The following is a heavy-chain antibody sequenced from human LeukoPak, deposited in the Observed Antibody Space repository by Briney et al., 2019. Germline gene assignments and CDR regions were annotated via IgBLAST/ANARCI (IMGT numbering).Heavy chain of an antibody. CDR3: ARRRVLANDFWSGSTNGDFDY. D-gene: IGHD3-3*01. V-gene: IGHV3-48*01. J-gene: IGHJ4*02. CDR1: GFTFSTSA. Sequence: GGSLRLSCAASGFTFSTSAMNWVRQAPGKGLEWISYISSGDTTIYYADSVKGRFTISRDTAENSLYLQMNSLRAEDTAVYYCARRRVLANDFWSGSTNGDFDYWGQGILVTVSS. CDR2: ISSGDTTI.